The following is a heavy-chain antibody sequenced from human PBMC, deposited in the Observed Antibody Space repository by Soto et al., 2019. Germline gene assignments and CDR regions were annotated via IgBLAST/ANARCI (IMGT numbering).Heavy chain of an antibody. D-gene: IGHD2-2*01. J-gene: IGHJ3*01. CDR2: LSGTGTST. Sequence: EVHLLESGGGLVQPGGSLRLSCAASGFTFSSFGFSWVRQAPGKGLEWVSTLSGTGTSTYYADSVKGRFTISRDDSKNTLYLQMNSLRAEDTAVYFCAKRQSNTSWYAFDLWCQGTMVTVSS. V-gene: IGHV3-23*01. CDR3: AKRQSNTSWYAFDL. CDR1: GFTFSSFG.